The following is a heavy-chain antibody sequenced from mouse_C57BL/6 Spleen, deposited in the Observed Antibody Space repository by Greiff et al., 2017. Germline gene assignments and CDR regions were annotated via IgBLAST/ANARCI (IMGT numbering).Heavy chain of an antibody. CDR3: ARRGWLLRSYAMDY. V-gene: IGHV1-18*01. Sequence: VQLKQSGPELVKPGASVKIPCKASGYTFTDYNMDWVKQSHGQSLEWIGDINPNNGGTIYNQKFKGKATLTVDKSSSTAYMELRSLTSEDTAVYYCARRGWLLRSYAMDYWGQGTSVTVSS. CDR1: GYTFTDYN. J-gene: IGHJ4*01. CDR2: INPNNGGT. D-gene: IGHD2-3*01.